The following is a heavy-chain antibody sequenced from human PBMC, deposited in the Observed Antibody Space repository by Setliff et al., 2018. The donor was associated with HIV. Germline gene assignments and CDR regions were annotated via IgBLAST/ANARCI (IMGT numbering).Heavy chain of an antibody. CDR2: IYTSGST. CDR3: ARGPPGSSIGWYVGY. CDR1: GSSISSYYY. V-gene: IGHV4-4*07. Sequence: SETLSLTCTVSGSSISSYYYWSWIRQPAGKGLEWIGRIYTSGSTKYNPSLKSRVTMSVDTSKNQFSLKLSSVAAADTAVYYCARGPPGSSIGWYVGYWGQGTLVTVSS. D-gene: IGHD6-19*01. J-gene: IGHJ4*02.